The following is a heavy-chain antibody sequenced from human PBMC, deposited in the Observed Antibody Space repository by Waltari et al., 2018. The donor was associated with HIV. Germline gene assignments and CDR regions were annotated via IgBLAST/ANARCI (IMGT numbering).Heavy chain of an antibody. CDR2: RGST. V-gene: IGHV4-61*02. J-gene: IGHJ4*02. CDR3: ARDIDSSGYYFDY. Sequence: RGSTNYNPSLKSRVTISVDTSKNQFSLKLSSVTAADTAVYYCARDIDSSGYYFDYWGQGTLVTVSS. D-gene: IGHD3-22*01.